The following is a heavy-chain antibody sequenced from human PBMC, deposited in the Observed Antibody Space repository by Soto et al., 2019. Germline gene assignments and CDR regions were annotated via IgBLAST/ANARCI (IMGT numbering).Heavy chain of an antibody. CDR2: IKQDGSEK. V-gene: IGHV3-7*01. D-gene: IGHD6-19*01. CDR1: GFTFSSYW. Sequence: LRLSCAASGFTFSSYWMSWVRQAPGKGLEWVANIKQDGSEKYYVDSVKGRFTIPRDNAKNSLYLQMNSLRAEDTAVYYCARDSLGSGWYSYFQHWGQGTLVTVSS. J-gene: IGHJ1*01. CDR3: ARDSLGSGWYSYFQH.